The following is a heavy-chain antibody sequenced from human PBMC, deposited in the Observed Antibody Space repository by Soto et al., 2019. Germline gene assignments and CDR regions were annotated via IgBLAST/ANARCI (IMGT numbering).Heavy chain of an antibody. Sequence: SETLSLTCAVYGGSFSGYYWSWIRQPPGKGLEWIGEINHSGSTNYNPSLKSRVTISVDTSKNQFSLKLSSVTAADTAVYYCARVSLNIVLMVYARGPNWFDPWGQGTLVTVSS. CDR2: INHSGST. CDR3: ARVSLNIVLMVYARGPNWFDP. CDR1: GGSFSGYY. J-gene: IGHJ5*02. D-gene: IGHD2-8*01. V-gene: IGHV4-34*01.